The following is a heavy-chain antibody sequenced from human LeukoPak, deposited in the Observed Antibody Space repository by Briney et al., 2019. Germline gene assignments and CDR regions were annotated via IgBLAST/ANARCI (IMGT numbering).Heavy chain of an antibody. Sequence: GESLKISCKGSGYSFTIYWIAWVRQMPGKGLEWMGIIYPGDSDTRYSPSFQGQVTISADKSISTAYLQWSSLKASDTAMYYCGRCYYYDSSGYYYRSAFDIWGQGTMVTVSS. CDR1: GYSFTIYW. CDR3: GRCYYYDSSGYYYRSAFDI. D-gene: IGHD3-22*01. V-gene: IGHV5-51*01. J-gene: IGHJ3*02. CDR2: IYPGDSDT.